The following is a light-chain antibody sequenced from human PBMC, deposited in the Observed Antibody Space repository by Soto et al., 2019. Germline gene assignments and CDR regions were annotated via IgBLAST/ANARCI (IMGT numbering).Light chain of an antibody. Sequence: DLQMPQSPSSLSASVGDRVTSSCRTSQTINNNLNWYQQRPGKAPNLLIYSSSSLLSEVPPSFSGSGSGTDFTPTISSLQPEDFATYYCEQTYITPFTCGQGTLLDIK. J-gene: IGKJ5*01. CDR2: SSS. V-gene: IGKV1-39*01. CDR1: QTINNN. CDR3: EQTYITPFT.